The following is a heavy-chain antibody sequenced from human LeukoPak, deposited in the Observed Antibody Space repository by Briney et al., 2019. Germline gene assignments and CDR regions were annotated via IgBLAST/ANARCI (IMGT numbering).Heavy chain of an antibody. V-gene: IGHV3-23*01. D-gene: IGHD6-6*01. CDR3: AKGSLYSSSGNWFDP. Sequence: GGSLRLSCAASGFTFSSYAMSWVRQAPGKGLEWVSAISGSGGSTYYADSVKGRFTISRDNYTLYLQMNSLRAEDTAVYYCAKGSLYSSSGNWFDPWGQGTLVTVSS. J-gene: IGHJ5*02. CDR1: GFTFSSYA. CDR2: ISGSGGST.